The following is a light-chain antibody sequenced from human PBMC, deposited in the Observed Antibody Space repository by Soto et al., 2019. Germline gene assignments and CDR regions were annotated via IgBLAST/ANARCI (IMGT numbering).Light chain of an antibody. J-gene: IGKJ4*01. CDR1: QDISSY. CDR3: QQLKSYPLT. V-gene: IGKV1-9*01. Sequence: DIQLTQPPSFLSASVGDRVTITCRASQDISSYLAWYQQKPGKAPKLLIYAASTLQSGVPSRFSGSGSGTEFTLTISSLQSEDFATYYCQQLKSYPLTFGGGTKVEIK. CDR2: AAS.